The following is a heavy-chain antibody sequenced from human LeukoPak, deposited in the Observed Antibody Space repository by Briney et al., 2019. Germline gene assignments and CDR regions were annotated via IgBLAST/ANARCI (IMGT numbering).Heavy chain of an antibody. D-gene: IGHD4-17*01. Sequence: SETLSLTCTVSGYSISSGYYWGWIRQPPGKGLEWIGSIYHSGSTYYNPSLKSRVTISVDTSKNQFSLKLSSVTAADTAVYYCARHPGDYDYYYYYMDVWGKGTTVTISS. V-gene: IGHV4-38-2*02. CDR1: GYSISSGYY. J-gene: IGHJ6*03. CDR2: IYHSGST. CDR3: ARHPGDYDYYYYYMDV.